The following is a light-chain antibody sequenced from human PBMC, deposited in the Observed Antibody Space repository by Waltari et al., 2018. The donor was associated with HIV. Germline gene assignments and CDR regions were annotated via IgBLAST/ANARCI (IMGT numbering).Light chain of an antibody. CDR1: SSNIGSNY. CDR3: SSYAGSNNWSGVV. CDR2: RNN. J-gene: IGLJ2*01. Sequence: QSVLTQPPSASGTPGQRVTISCSGSSSNIGSNYVYWYQQLPGTAPKLLIYRNNQRPSGVPDRFSGSKSGTSASLAISGLRSEDEADYYCSSYAGSNNWSGVVFGGGTKLTVL. V-gene: IGLV1-47*01.